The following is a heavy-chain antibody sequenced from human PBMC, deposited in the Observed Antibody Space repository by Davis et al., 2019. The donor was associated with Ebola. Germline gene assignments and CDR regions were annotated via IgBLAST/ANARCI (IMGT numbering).Heavy chain of an antibody. CDR2: ISAYNGNT. J-gene: IGHJ5*02. V-gene: IGHV1-18*01. CDR3: ARGVEYSGYGGFRFDP. CDR1: GYTFTSYG. D-gene: IGHD5-12*01. Sequence: AASVKVSCKASGYTFTSYGISWVRQAPGQGLELMGWISAYNGNTNYAQKLQGRVTMTTVTSTSTAYMELRSLRSDDTAVYYCARGVEYSGYGGFRFDPWGQGTLVTVSS.